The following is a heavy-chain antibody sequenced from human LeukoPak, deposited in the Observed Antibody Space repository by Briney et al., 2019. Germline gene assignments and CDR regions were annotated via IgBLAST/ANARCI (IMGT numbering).Heavy chain of an antibody. CDR2: ISVYNGNT. CDR1: GYTFTSYG. J-gene: IGHJ4*02. V-gene: IGHV1-18*01. CDR3: ARDRYPMVIPYFDY. D-gene: IGHD3-22*01. Sequence: ASVKVSCKASGYTFTSYGISWVRQAPGQGLEWMGWISVYNGNTNYAQKLQGRVTMTTDTSTSTAYMELRSLRSDDTAVYYCARDRYPMVIPYFDYWGQGTLVTVSS.